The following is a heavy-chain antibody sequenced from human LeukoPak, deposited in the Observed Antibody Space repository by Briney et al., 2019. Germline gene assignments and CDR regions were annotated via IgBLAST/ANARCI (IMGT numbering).Heavy chain of an antibody. J-gene: IGHJ4*02. V-gene: IGHV3-23*01. D-gene: IGHD5-18*01. Sequence: GGSLRLSCAASGFTLSCYGMSWVRQAPGKGLEWVSLISGSGGNTYYADSVKGRFTISRDNSKNTLFLQMSSLRADDTGVYYCAKDMGYSYGYIDYWGRGTLVTVSS. CDR3: AKDMGYSYGYIDY. CDR1: GFTLSCYG. CDR2: ISGSGGNT.